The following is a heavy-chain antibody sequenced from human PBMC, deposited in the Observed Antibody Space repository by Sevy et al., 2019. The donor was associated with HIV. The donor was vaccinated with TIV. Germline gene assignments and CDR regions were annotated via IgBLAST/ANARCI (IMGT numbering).Heavy chain of an antibody. CDR1: GFTFSNYA. D-gene: IGHD3-16*01. CDR2: ISHDEIHK. V-gene: IGHV3-30*04. CDR3: GRDLPHLLPWELSRGSDF. Sequence: GGSLRLSCTAYGFTFSNYAVHWVRQAPGKGLEWVAIISHDEIHKDFADSVRGRFSISRDTSKNTIYLQMNSLRPEDTAVYYCGRDLPHLLPWELSRGSDFWGQGTLVTVSS. J-gene: IGHJ4*02.